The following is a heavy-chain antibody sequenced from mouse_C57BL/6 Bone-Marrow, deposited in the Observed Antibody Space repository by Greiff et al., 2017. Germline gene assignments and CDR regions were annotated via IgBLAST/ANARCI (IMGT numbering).Heavy chain of an antibody. Sequence: EVQLQQSGAELVRPGASVKLSCTASGFNFKDDYMHWVKQRPEQGLEWIGWIDPENGDTEYASKFQGKATITADTSSNTAYLQLSSLTSEDTAVYYCTTFYYYGSSPYFDYWGQGTTLTVSS. CDR2: IDPENGDT. J-gene: IGHJ2*01. CDR3: TTFYYYGSSPYFDY. D-gene: IGHD1-1*01. V-gene: IGHV14-4*01. CDR1: GFNFKDDY.